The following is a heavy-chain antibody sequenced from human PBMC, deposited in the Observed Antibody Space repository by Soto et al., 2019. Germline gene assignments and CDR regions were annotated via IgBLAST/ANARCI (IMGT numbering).Heavy chain of an antibody. D-gene: IGHD3-3*01. CDR2: MNPNSGNT. CDR1: GYXFTSYD. Sequence: ASVKVSCKASGYXFTSYDINWVRQATGQGLEWMGWMNPNSGNTGYAQKFQGRVTMTRNTSISIAYMELSSLRSEDTAVYYCARGVQNGYDYWSFDYWGQGTLVTVSS. V-gene: IGHV1-8*01. CDR3: ARGVQNGYDYWSFDY. J-gene: IGHJ4*02.